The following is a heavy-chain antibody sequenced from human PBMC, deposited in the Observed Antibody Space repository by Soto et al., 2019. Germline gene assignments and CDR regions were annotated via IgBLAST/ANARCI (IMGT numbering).Heavy chain of an antibody. D-gene: IGHD2-15*01. CDR3: ARQQVVVVVAATYNWFDP. V-gene: IGHV4-59*08. CDR2: IYYSGST. Sequence: SETLSLTCTVSGGSISSYYWSWIRQPPGKGLEWIGYIYYSGSTNYNPSLKSRVTISVDTSKNQFSLKLSSVTAADTAVYYCARQQVVVVVAATYNWFDPWGQGTLVTAPQ. CDR1: GGSISSYY. J-gene: IGHJ5*02.